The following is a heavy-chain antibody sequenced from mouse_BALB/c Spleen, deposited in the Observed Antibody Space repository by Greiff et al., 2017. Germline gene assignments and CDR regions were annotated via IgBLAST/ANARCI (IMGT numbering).Heavy chain of an antibody. CDR2: ISDGGSYT. J-gene: IGHJ3*01. CDR1: GFTFSDYY. D-gene: IGHD1-2*01. CDR3: AREGITTATFAY. V-gene: IGHV5-4*02. Sequence: EVQLQESGGGLVKPGGSLKLSCAASGFTFSDYYMYWVRQTPEKRLEWVATISDGGSYTYYPDSVKGRFTISRDNAKNNLYLQMSSLKSEDTAMYYCAREGITTATFAYWGQGTLVTVSA.